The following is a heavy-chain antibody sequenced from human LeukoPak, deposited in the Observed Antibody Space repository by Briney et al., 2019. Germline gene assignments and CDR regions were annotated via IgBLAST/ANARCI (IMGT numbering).Heavy chain of an antibody. D-gene: IGHD6-6*01. CDR1: GGSISSGNHF. V-gene: IGHV4-39*01. J-gene: IGHJ4*02. CDR2: IYYSGRT. Sequence: NPSETLSLTCTVSGGSISSGNHFWGWMRQPPGKGLEWIGIIYYSGRTYFNPSLKSRVTIPVDTSKNQFSLKLSSVTAADTAVYYCARRAYSSSSFDYWGQGTLVTVSS. CDR3: ARRAYSSSSFDY.